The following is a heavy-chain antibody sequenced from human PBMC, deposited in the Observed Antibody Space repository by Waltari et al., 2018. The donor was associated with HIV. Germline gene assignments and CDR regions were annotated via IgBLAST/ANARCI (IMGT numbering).Heavy chain of an antibody. D-gene: IGHD5-12*01. CDR3: ARGTSGTYFDY. CDR1: GYTFRNYQ. CDR2: LSPNSGNT. Sequence: QVQLVQSGAEVKKPGASVRVYCKAVGYTFRNYQINWVRQATGQGLEWMGWLSPNSGNTGSAQKFQGRLTMTRDTSTGTAYLEMSALTSDDTGIYFCARGTSGTYFDYWGQGTLVAVSS. V-gene: IGHV1-8*02. J-gene: IGHJ4*02.